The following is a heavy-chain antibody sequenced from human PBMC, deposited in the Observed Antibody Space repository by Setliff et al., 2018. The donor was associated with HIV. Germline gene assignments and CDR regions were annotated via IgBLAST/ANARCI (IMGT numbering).Heavy chain of an antibody. D-gene: IGHD3-3*01. CDR2: INQSENT. J-gene: IGHJ3*02. CDR1: GGSFSGYY. CDR3: ARPLSESYNFWGDAFAI. Sequence: PSETLSLTCTVYGGSFSGYYWSWIRQPPGMGLEWIGEINQSENTNYNPSLKSRVTISRDTSKNQFSLKLSSVTAADTAVYYCARPLSESYNFWGDAFAIWGQGTMVTVSS. V-gene: IGHV4-34*01.